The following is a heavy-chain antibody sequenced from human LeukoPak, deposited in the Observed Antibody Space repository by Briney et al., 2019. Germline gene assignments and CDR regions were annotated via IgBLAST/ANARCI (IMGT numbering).Heavy chain of an antibody. V-gene: IGHV3-33*01. D-gene: IGHD3-10*01. Sequence: GRSLRLSCAASGFIFDTYAMHWVRQAPGQGLEWVALIWHDGSHKFYSNSVRGQFTISRDNSKNTVYLQMNNLRPDDTAVYYCARGIFGSGSYPDFWGQGTLVTVSS. CDR1: GFIFDTYA. CDR3: ARGIFGSGSYPDF. CDR2: IWHDGSHK. J-gene: IGHJ4*02.